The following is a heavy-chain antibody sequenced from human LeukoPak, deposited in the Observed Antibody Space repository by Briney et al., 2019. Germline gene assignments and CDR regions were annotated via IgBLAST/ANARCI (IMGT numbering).Heavy chain of an antibody. CDR1: GGTFSSYA. CDR2: IIPIFGTA. D-gene: IGHD2-2*01. V-gene: IGHV1-69*13. Sequence: GASVKVSCKASGGTFSSYAISWVRQAPGQGLEWMGGIIPIFGTANYAQEFQGRVTITADESTSTAYMELSSLRSEDTAVYYCARDRAVGYCSSTSCPYYFDYWGQGTLVTVSS. J-gene: IGHJ4*02. CDR3: ARDRAVGYCSSTSCPYYFDY.